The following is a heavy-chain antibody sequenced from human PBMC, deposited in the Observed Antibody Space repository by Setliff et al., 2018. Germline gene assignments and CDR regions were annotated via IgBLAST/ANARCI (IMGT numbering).Heavy chain of an antibody. J-gene: IGHJ5*02. Sequence: SETLSLTCTVSDDSISSRHYYWSWIRQPAGKGLEWLGQIYTSWSTNYNPSLKGRATLSIDASKRQFSLKLTSVTAADTAVYYCARASHSYGSPNWFDPWGPGTLVTVSS. CDR2: IYTSWST. CDR3: ARASHSYGSPNWFDP. V-gene: IGHV4-61*09. D-gene: IGHD3-22*01. CDR1: DDSISSRHYY.